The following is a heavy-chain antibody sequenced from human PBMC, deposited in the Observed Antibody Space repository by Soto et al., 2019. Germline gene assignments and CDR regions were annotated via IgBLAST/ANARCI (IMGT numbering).Heavy chain of an antibody. J-gene: IGHJ4*02. V-gene: IGHV4-31*03. CDR2: IYYSGST. Sequence: SETLSLTCTVSGGSISSGGYYWSWIRQHPGKGLEWIGYIYYSGSTYYNPSLKSRVTISVDTSKNQFSLKLSSVTAADTAVYYCARDAVKYARFDYWGQGTLVTVSS. D-gene: IGHD2-2*01. CDR3: ARDAVKYARFDY. CDR1: GGSISSGGYY.